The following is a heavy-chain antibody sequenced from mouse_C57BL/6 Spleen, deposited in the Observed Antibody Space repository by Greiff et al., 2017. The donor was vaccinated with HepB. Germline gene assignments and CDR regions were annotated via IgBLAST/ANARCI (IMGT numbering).Heavy chain of an antibody. V-gene: IGHV5-4*01. CDR1: GFTFSSYA. Sequence: EVMLVESGGGLVKPGGSLKLSCAASGFTFSSYAMSWVRQTPEKRLEWVATISDGGSYTYYPDNVKGRFTISRDNAKNNLYLQMSHLKSEDTAMYYCARDRAMDYWGQRTSVTVSS. CDR3: ARDRAMDY. CDR2: ISDGGSYT. J-gene: IGHJ4*01.